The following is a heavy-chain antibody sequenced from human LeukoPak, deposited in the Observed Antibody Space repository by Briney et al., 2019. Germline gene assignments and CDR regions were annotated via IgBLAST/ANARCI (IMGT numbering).Heavy chain of an antibody. J-gene: IGHJ3*02. CDR3: ARALSSGYYYDDAFDI. CDR2: MNPNSGNT. V-gene: IGHV1-8*03. D-gene: IGHD3-22*01. Sequence: GASVKVSCEASGYTFTSYDINWVRQATGQGLEWMGWMNPNSGNTGYAQKFQGRVTITRNTSISTAYMELSSLRSEDTAVYYCARALSSGYYYDDAFDIWGQGTMVTVSS. CDR1: GYTFTSYD.